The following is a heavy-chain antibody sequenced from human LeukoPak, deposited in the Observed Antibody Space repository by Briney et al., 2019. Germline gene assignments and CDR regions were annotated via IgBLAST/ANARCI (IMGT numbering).Heavy chain of an antibody. J-gene: IGHJ6*03. Sequence: PGGSLRLSCAASGFTFSSYSMNWVRQAPGKGLEWVSSISSSSSYIYYADSVKGRFTISRDNAKNSLYLQMNSLRAEDTAVYYCARFIVATIRYMDVWGKGTTVTVSS. CDR3: ARFIVATIRYMDV. CDR1: GFTFSSYS. CDR2: ISSSSSYI. D-gene: IGHD5-12*01. V-gene: IGHV3-21*01.